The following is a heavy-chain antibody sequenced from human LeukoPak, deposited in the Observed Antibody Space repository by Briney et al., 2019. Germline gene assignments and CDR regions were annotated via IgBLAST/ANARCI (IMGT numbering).Heavy chain of an antibody. CDR2: IYYTGT. V-gene: IGHV4-59*02. CDR3: ARDGWFDP. J-gene: IGHJ5*02. Sequence: SETLSLTCTVSGGSVTDYYWSWIRQSPGKGLEWIGYIYYTGTSYNPSLKSRVTISLDTSKNQFSLKLSSVTAADTAVYYCARDGWFDPWGQGTLVTVSS. CDR1: GGSVTDYY.